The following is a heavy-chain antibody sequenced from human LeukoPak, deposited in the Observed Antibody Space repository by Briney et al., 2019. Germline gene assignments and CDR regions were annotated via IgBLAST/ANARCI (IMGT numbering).Heavy chain of an antibody. J-gene: IGHJ5*02. Sequence: ASVKVSCKASGYTFTSYDINWVRQATGQGREWMGWMNPNSGNTGYAQKFQGRVTMTRNTSISTAYMELSSLRSEDTAVYYCARVRIAAAGTKGWFDPWGQGTLVTVSS. CDR3: ARVRIAAAGTKGWFDP. CDR1: GYTFTSYD. CDR2: MNPNSGNT. D-gene: IGHD6-13*01. V-gene: IGHV1-8*01.